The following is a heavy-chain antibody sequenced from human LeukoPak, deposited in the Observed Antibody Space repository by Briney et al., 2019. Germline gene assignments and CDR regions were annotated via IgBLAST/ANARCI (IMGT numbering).Heavy chain of an antibody. CDR3: ARQRGVTSLSYYYYMDV. CDR2: MNPNSGNT. Sequence: ASVKVSCKASGYTFTSYHINWVRQATGQGLEWMGWMNPNSGNTGYAQKFQGRVTITRDNSISTACMELSSLRSDDTAVYYCARQRGVTSLSYYYYMDVWGKGTTVTVSS. D-gene: IGHD4-17*01. V-gene: IGHV1-8*03. J-gene: IGHJ6*03. CDR1: GYTFTSYH.